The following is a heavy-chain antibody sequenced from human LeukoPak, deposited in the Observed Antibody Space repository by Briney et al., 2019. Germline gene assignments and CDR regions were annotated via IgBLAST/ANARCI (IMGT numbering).Heavy chain of an antibody. V-gene: IGHV1-69*05. CDR3: ARDLGATNRFDY. CDR2: IIPIFGTA. D-gene: IGHD1-26*01. Sequence: ASVKVSCKASGGTFSSYAISWVRQAPGQGLEWMGGIIPIFGTANYAQKFQGRVTITTDESTSTAYMELSSQRSEDTAVYYCARDLGATNRFDYWGQGTLVTVSS. J-gene: IGHJ4*02. CDR1: GGTFSSYA.